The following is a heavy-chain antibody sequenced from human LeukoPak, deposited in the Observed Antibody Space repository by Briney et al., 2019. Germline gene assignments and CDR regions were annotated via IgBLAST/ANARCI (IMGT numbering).Heavy chain of an antibody. Sequence: SVKVSCKASGGTFNSYSINWVRQAPGQGLEWMGGLNPFSGSAHYAQKFEDRVSITADETTRTAYMELSSLRSEDTAVYYCATVPVEQNTYGYTKFSSFLDCWGPVTLVTVSS. J-gene: IGHJ4*02. V-gene: IGHV1-69*13. D-gene: IGHD3-9*01. CDR2: LNPFSGSA. CDR1: GGTFNSYS. CDR3: ATVPVEQNTYGYTKFSSFLDC.